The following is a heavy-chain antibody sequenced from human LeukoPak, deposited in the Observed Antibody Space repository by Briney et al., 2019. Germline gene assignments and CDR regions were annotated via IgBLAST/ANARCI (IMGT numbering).Heavy chain of an antibody. Sequence: GGSLRLSCAASGFTVSSNYMSWVRQAPRKGLEWVSVIYSGGSTYYADSVKGRFTISRDNSKNTLYLQMNSLRAEDTAVYYCARDHMGYCSSTSCYGYGGYYYYGMDVWGQGTTVTVSS. J-gene: IGHJ6*02. V-gene: IGHV3-53*01. CDR3: ARDHMGYCSSTSCYGYGGYYYYGMDV. CDR2: IYSGGST. D-gene: IGHD2-2*01. CDR1: GFTVSSNY.